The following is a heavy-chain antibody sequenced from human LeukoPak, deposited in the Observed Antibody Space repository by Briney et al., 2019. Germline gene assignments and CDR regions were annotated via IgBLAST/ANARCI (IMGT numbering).Heavy chain of an antibody. CDR3: AKDFDFGVVIYYMDA. Sequence: GGSLRLSCAASGFTFSSYGMHWVRQAPGKGLEWVAFIRYDGSNKYYADSVKGRFTISRDNSKNTLYLQMNSLRAEDTAVYYCAKDFDFGVVIYYMDAWGKGTTVTVSS. CDR2: IRYDGSNK. V-gene: IGHV3-30*02. J-gene: IGHJ6*03. CDR1: GFTFSSYG. D-gene: IGHD3-3*01.